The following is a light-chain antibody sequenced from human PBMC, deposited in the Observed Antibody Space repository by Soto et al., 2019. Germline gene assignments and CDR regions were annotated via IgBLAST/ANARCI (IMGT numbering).Light chain of an antibody. CDR1: QSVSTF. Sequence: EIVLTQSPVTLSLSPGERAILSCRASQSVSTFFAWYQQKRGQAPRLLIYDASKRATGIPARFSGSGSGTYFTLTISSLEPEDSAVYYCQHRFNWPLTFGGGTTVELK. J-gene: IGKJ4*01. V-gene: IGKV3-11*01. CDR3: QHRFNWPLT. CDR2: DAS.